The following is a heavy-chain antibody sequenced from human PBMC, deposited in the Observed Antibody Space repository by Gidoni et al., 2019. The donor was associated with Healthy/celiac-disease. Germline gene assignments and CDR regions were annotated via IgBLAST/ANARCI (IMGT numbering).Heavy chain of an antibody. J-gene: IGHJ6*02. V-gene: IGHV3-30*18. Sequence: QVQLVESGGGVVQPGRSLRLSCAASGFTFSSYGMHWVRQAPGKGLEWVAVISYDGSNKYYADSVKGRFTISRDNSKNTLYLQMNSLRAEDTAVYYCAKDGGSGSYGDYYYGMDVWGQGTTVTVSS. CDR3: AKDGGSGSYGDYYYGMDV. CDR1: GFTFSSYG. D-gene: IGHD1-26*01. CDR2: ISYDGSNK.